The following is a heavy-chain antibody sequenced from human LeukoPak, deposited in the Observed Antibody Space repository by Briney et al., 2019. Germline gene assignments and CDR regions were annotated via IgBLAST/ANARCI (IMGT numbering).Heavy chain of an antibody. Sequence: PGGSLRLSCAASGFTFSSYSMNWVRQAPGKGLEWVSSISSSSSYIYYADSVKGRFTISRDNAKNSLYLQMNSLRAEDTAVYYCAREVYSSSRPADAFDIWGQGTMVTVSS. CDR1: GFTFSSYS. J-gene: IGHJ3*02. CDR2: ISSSSSYI. D-gene: IGHD6-13*01. V-gene: IGHV3-21*01. CDR3: AREVYSSSRPADAFDI.